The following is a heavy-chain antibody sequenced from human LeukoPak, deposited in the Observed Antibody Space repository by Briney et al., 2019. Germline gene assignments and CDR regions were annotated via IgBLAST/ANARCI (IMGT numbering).Heavy chain of an antibody. Sequence: SETLSLTCAVYGGSFSGYYWSWIRQPPGKGLEWIGEINHSGSTNYNPSLKSRVTISIDTSKNQFSLKLSSVTAADTAVYYCARHAYSSSWYLYYFDYWGQGTLVTVSS. CDR2: INHSGST. CDR3: ARHAYSSSWYLYYFDY. V-gene: IGHV4-34*01. D-gene: IGHD6-13*01. CDR1: GGSFSGYY. J-gene: IGHJ4*02.